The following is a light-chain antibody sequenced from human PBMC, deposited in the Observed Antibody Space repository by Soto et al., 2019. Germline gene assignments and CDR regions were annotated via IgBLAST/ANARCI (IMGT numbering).Light chain of an antibody. Sequence: DIQMTQSPSTLSASVGDRVTITCRDSQSISSWLAWYQQKPGKAPNLLIYDASSLESGVPSRFSGSGSETEFTLTIISLQPDDFANYYCQQYNSYYWTFGQGTKVEIK. CDR3: QQYNSYYWT. J-gene: IGKJ1*01. V-gene: IGKV1-5*01. CDR2: DAS. CDR1: QSISSW.